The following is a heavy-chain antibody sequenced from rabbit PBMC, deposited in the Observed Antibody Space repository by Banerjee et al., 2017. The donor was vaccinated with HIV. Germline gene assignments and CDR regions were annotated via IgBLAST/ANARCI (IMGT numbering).Heavy chain of an antibody. J-gene: IGHJ4*01. CDR3: ARGDYFKL. Sequence: QEQLVESGGGLVQPEGSLTLTCKASGFSLNSGDWIWWVRQAPRKGLEWSGSLDIGDGSTYYASWAKGRFTISKTSSTTVTLQMTSLAAADTATYFCARGDYFKLWGPGTLVTDS. V-gene: IGHV1S45*01. CDR2: LDIGDGST. CDR1: GFSLNSGDW.